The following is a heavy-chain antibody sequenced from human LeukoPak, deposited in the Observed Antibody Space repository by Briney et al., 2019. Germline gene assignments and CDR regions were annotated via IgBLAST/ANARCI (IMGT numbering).Heavy chain of an antibody. J-gene: IGHJ4*02. Sequence: GGSLRLSCVASGFTLSSYGMSWVRQAPGKGLEWVSAITGSGGNTYYADSVKGRFTISRDNSKNTLYLQMNSLRAEDTAVYYCAKIQGFFDYWGQGTLVTVSS. CDR1: GFTLSSYG. V-gene: IGHV3-23*01. CDR2: ITGSGGNT. CDR3: AKIQGFFDY.